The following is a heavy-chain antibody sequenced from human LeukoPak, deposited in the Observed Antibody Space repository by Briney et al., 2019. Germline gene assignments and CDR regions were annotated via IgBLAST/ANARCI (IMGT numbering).Heavy chain of an antibody. CDR1: GGTFSSYA. V-gene: IGHV1-69*13. J-gene: IGHJ5*02. Sequence: SVKVSCKASGGTFSSYAISWVRHAPGQGLEWMGGIIPIFGTANYAQKFQGRVTITADESTSTAYMELSSLRSEDTAVYYCAREGGVVLMVYAPNTGWFDPWGQGTLVTVSS. CDR3: AREGGVVLMVYAPNTGWFDP. D-gene: IGHD2-8*01. CDR2: IIPIFGTA.